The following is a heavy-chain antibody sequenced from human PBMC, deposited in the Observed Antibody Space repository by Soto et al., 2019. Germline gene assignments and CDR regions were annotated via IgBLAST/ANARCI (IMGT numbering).Heavy chain of an antibody. CDR1: GFSLSTSGMC. J-gene: IGHJ4*02. D-gene: IGHD3-22*01. V-gene: IGHV2-70*01. CDR2: IDWDDDK. CDR3: ARGKTYDSSGYYYLYLDD. Sequence: SGPTLVNPTQTLTLTCTFSGFSLSTSGMCVSWIRQPPGKALEWLALIDWDDDKYYSTSLKTRLTISKDTSKNQVVLTMTNMDPVDTATYYCARGKTYDSSGYYYLYLDDWGQGTLVTVSS.